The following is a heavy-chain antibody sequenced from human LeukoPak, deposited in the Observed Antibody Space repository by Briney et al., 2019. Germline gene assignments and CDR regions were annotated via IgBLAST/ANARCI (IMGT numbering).Heavy chain of an antibody. J-gene: IGHJ5*02. Sequence: SETLSLTCTVSGDSISSSSYYWGWIRQPPGKGLEWSGSIYYSGSTYYNPSLKSRVTISVDTSKNQFSLKLSSVTAADTAVYYCARPHYDSSGLSNWFDPWGQGTLVTVSS. D-gene: IGHD3-22*01. V-gene: IGHV4-39*01. CDR1: GDSISSSSYY. CDR2: IYYSGST. CDR3: ARPHYDSSGLSNWFDP.